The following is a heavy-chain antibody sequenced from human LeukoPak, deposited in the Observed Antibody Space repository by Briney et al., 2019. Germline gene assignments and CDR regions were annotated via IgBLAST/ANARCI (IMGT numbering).Heavy chain of an antibody. CDR2: IRGSGDNT. CDR3: ASGGF. J-gene: IGHJ4*02. CDR1: GFTFSTCG. V-gene: IGHV3-23*01. D-gene: IGHD3-16*01. Sequence: GGSLRLSCAASGFTFSTCGMSWVRQAPGKGLEWVSAIRGSGDNTYHADSVKGRFTTSRDNAKRSLFLQMDSLRVEDTAVYFCASGGFWGQGTLVTVSS.